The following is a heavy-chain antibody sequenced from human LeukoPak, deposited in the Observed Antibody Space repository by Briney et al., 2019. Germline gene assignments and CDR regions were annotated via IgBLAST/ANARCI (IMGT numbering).Heavy chain of an antibody. D-gene: IGHD6-13*01. J-gene: IGHJ4*02. V-gene: IGHV1-18*01. CDR3: ARDRIAAAVEIGDY. CDR1: GYTFTSYG. Sequence: GASVRVSCKASGYTFTSYGISWVRQAPGQGLEWMGWISAYNGNTNYAQKLQGRVTMTTDTSTSTAYMELRSLRSDDTAVYYCARDRIAAAVEIGDYWGQGTLVTVSS. CDR2: ISAYNGNT.